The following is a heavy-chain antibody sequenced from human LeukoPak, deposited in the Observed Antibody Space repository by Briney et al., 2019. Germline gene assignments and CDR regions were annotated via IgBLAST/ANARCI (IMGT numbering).Heavy chain of an antibody. J-gene: IGHJ4*02. CDR3: ARAGYNNGLDY. V-gene: IGHV3-74*01. Sequence: GGSLRLSCTASGFTFSSYWMHWVRQAPGKGLVWVSHIKTDGSSINYADPVKGRFTISRDNAKNTLYLQMNSLRAEDTAVYYCARAGYNNGLDYWGQGTLVTASS. D-gene: IGHD1-14*01. CDR1: GFTFSSYW. CDR2: IKTDGSSI.